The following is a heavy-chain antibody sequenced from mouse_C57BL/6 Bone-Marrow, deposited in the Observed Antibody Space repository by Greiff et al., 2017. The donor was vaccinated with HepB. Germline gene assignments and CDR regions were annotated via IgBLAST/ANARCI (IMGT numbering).Heavy chain of an antibody. V-gene: IGHV5-4*01. D-gene: IGHD1-1*01. J-gene: IGHJ1*03. CDR1: GFTFSSYA. CDR2: ISDGGSYT. Sequence: EVQLVESGGGLVKPGGSLKLSCAASGFTFSSYAMSWVRQTPEKRLEWVATISDGGSYTYYPDNVKGRFTISRDNAKNNLYLQMSHLKSEDTAMYYCARDKKSITTPHWYFDVWGTGTTVTVSS. CDR3: ARDKKSITTPHWYFDV.